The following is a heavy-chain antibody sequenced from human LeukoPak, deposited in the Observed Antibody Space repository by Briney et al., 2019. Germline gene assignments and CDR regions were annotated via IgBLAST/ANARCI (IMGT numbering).Heavy chain of an antibody. Sequence: SETLSLTCAVYGGSFSGYYWSWIRQPPGKGLEWIGEIDHSGSPNYNPSLKSRVTISIDTSKNQFSLKLSPVTAADTAVYYCARDLSDYYGSGSYRPIDAFDIWGQGTMVTVSS. CDR1: GGSFSGYY. CDR2: IDHSGSP. D-gene: IGHD3-10*01. V-gene: IGHV4-34*01. J-gene: IGHJ3*02. CDR3: ARDLSDYYGSGSYRPIDAFDI.